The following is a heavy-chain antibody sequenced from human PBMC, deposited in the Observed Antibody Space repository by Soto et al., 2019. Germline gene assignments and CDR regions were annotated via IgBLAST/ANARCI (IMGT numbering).Heavy chain of an antibody. CDR3: ARVTLKAGNWFDP. CDR1: GYTFTDYF. CDR2: INPKSRGT. V-gene: IGHV1-2*02. J-gene: IGHJ5*02. Sequence: GASVKVSCKASGYTFTDYFIHWVRQAPGQGFEWMGWINPKSRGTNYAQKFQGRVTMTRDTSNSTAYMELRGLKSDDTAVYYCARVTLKAGNWFDPWGQGTLVTVFS.